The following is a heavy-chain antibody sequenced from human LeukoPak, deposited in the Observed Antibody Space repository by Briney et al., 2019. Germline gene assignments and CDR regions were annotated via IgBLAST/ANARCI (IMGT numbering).Heavy chain of an antibody. CDR2: INYSGST. J-gene: IGHJ2*01. Sequence: SETLSLTCTVSGGSISSSSHYWSWIRQPPGKGLEWIASINYSGSTYYNPSLKSRVTISVDTSKNQFSLKLSSVTAADTAVYSCARRPYDSSGYYYVNWFFDLWGRGTLVTVSS. V-gene: IGHV4-39*01. CDR3: ARRPYDSSGYYYVNWFFDL. CDR1: GGSISSSSHY. D-gene: IGHD3-22*01.